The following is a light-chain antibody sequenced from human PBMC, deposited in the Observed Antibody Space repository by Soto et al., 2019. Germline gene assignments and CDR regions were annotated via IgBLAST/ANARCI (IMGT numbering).Light chain of an antibody. V-gene: IGLV2-14*01. CDR2: EVS. CDR3: SSYTTSSTRG. J-gene: IGLJ3*02. CDR1: SSDVGGYKF. Sequence: QSALTQPASVSGSPGQSITISCTGTSSDVGGYKFVSWYQQHPGKAPKLMIYEVSNRPSGVSNRFSGSKSGNTASLTISGLQAEDEDDYYCSSYTTSSTRGFGGGTKLTVL.